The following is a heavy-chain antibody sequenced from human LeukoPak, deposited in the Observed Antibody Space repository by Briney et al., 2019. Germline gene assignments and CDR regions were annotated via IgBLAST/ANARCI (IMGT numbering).Heavy chain of an antibody. CDR1: GGSISSSSYY. CDR3: ARHRSGWLQSSFDY. CDR2: IYYSGST. Sequence: PSETLSLTCTVSGGSISSSSYYWGWIRQPPGKGLEWIGSIYYSGSTYYNPSLKSRVTISVDTSKNQFSLKLSSVAAADTAVYYCARHRSGWLQSSFDYWGQGTLVTVSS. D-gene: IGHD5-24*01. V-gene: IGHV4-39*01. J-gene: IGHJ4*02.